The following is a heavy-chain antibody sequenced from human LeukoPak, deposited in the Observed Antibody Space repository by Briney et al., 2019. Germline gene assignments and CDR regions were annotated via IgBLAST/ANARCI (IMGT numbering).Heavy chain of an antibody. Sequence: SETLSLTCIVSGGSISSYYWSWIRQPPGKGLEWIGYIYYSGSTNYNPSLKSRVTISVDTSKNQFSLKLSSVTAADTAVYYCARHFGDNYYGSGSYYNAYFQHWGQGTLVTVSS. D-gene: IGHD3-10*01. CDR3: ARHFGDNYYGSGSYYNAYFQH. V-gene: IGHV4-59*08. CDR1: GGSISSYY. CDR2: IYYSGST. J-gene: IGHJ1*01.